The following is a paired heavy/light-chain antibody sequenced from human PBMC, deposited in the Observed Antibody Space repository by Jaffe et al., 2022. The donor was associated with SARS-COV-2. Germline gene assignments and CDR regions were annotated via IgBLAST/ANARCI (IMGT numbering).Heavy chain of an antibody. V-gene: IGHV4-61*02. D-gene: IGHD1-26*01. CDR1: GGSISSGSYY. CDR2: IYTSGST. Sequence: QVQLQESGPGLVKPSQTLSLTCTVSGGSISSGSYYWSWIRQPAGKGLEWIGRIYTSGSTNYNPSLKSRVTISVDTSKNQFSLKLSSVTAADTAVYYCAGDQSGSYWVEHNWFDPWGQGTLVTVSS. CDR3: AGDQSGSYWVEHNWFDP. J-gene: IGHJ5*02.
Light chain of an antibody. CDR1: QSVLYSSNNKNY. V-gene: IGKV4-1*01. Sequence: DIVMTQSPDSLAVSLGERATINCKSSQSVLYSSNNKNYLAWYQQKPGQPPKLLIYWASTRESGVPDRFSGSGSGTDFTLTISSLQAEDVAVYYCQQGWTFGQGTKVEIK. CDR2: WAS. CDR3: QQGWT. J-gene: IGKJ1*01.